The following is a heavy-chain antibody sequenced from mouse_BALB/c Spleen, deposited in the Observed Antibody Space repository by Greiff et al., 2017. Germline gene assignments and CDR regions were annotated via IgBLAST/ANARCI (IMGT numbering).Heavy chain of an antibody. J-gene: IGHJ2*01. Sequence: EVQRVESGPGLVKPSQSLSLTCSVTGYSITSGYYWNWIRQFPGNKLEWMGYISYDGSNNYNPSLKNRISITRDTSKNQFFLKLNSVTTEDTATYYCARDSASYWGQGTTLTVSS. D-gene: IGHD6-1*01. CDR3: ARDSASY. CDR1: GYSITSGYY. CDR2: ISYDGSN. V-gene: IGHV3-6*02.